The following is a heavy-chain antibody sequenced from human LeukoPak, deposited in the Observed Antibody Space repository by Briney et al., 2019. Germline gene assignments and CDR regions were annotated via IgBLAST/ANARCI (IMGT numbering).Heavy chain of an antibody. CDR3: ARKRYYDFWSGYYGNWFDP. CDR1: GGSISSSSYY. D-gene: IGHD3-3*01. Sequence: KPSETLSLTCTVSGGSISSSSYYWGWIRQPPGKGLEWIGSIYYSGSTYYNPSLKSRVTISVDTSKNQFSLKLSSVTAADTAVYYCARKRYYDFWSGYYGNWFDPWGQGTLVTVSS. J-gene: IGHJ5*02. CDR2: IYYSGST. V-gene: IGHV4-39*01.